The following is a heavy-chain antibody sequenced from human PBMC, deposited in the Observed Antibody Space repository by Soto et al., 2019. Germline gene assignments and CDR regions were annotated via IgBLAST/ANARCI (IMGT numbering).Heavy chain of an antibody. CDR1: EFTFSRYA. CDR2: IWFDGSNK. Sequence: QVQLVESGGGVVQPGRSLRLSCAASEFTFSRYAMHWVRQAPGKGLEWVAIIWFDGSNKYYADSVKGRFTISRDNSKNTMYLQMNSLRAEVTAVYYYARDHSCSGGRCYAQYYFDYWGQGTLVTVSS. CDR3: ARDHSCSGGRCYAQYYFDY. J-gene: IGHJ4*02. V-gene: IGHV3-33*01. D-gene: IGHD2-15*01.